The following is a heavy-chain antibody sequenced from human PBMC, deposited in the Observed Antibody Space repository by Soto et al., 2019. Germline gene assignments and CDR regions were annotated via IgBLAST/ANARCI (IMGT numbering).Heavy chain of an antibody. J-gene: IGHJ4*02. CDR3: AKEALTVAGNNFDS. D-gene: IGHD6-19*01. CDR2: ISGSGAGT. V-gene: IGHV3-23*01. CDR1: GFTFTTYA. Sequence: EIELLESGGGLVQPGGSLRLSCAASGFTFTTYAMGWVRQAPGKGLEWVSSISGSGAGTFYADSVKGRFTIFRDNAKKMVYLQMNGLRADDTAVYYCAKEALTVAGNNFDSWGQGTLVTVSS.